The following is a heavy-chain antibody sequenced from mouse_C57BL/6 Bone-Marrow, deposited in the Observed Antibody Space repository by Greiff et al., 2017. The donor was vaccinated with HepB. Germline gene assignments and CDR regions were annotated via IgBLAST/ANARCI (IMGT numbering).Heavy chain of an antibody. D-gene: IGHD2-4*01. CDR2: INPNYGTT. CDR3: ARSGSLIYYDYDWYFDY. V-gene: IGHV1-39*01. Sequence: EVQLQQSGPELVKPGASVKISCKASGYSFTDYNMNWVKQSNGKSLEWIGVINPNYGTTSYNQKFKGKATLTVDQSSSTAYMQLNSLTSEDSAVYYGARSGSLIYYDYDWYFDYWGQGTTLTVSS. CDR1: GYSFTDYN. J-gene: IGHJ2*01.